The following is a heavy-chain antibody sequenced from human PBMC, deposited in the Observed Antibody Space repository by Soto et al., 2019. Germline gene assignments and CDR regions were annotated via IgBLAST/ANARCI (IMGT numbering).Heavy chain of an antibody. D-gene: IGHD6-6*01. J-gene: IGHJ6*04. V-gene: IGHV3-30*18. CDR2: ISYDGSNK. Sequence: RGSLRLSCAGSGFTFSSYGMHWVRQAPGKGLEWVAVISYDGSNKYYADSVKGRFTISRDNSKNTLYLQMNSLRAEDTAAYYCAKGQKQLANYYYYGMDVWGKGTTVTVSS. CDR3: AKGQKQLANYYYYGMDV. CDR1: GFTFSSYG.